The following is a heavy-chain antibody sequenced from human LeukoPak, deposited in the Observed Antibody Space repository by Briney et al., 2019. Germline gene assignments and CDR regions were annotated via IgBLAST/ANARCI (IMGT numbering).Heavy chain of an antibody. Sequence: SETLSLTCTVSGGSISSGGYYWSWIRQPPGKGLEWIGNIYHTESTYYNPSLKSRVTISVDRSKNQFSLKLSSVTAADTAVYYCARYHSGYDGYWGQGTLVTVSS. J-gene: IGHJ4*02. V-gene: IGHV4-30-2*01. CDR1: GGSISSGGYY. CDR2: IYHTEST. CDR3: ARYHSGYDGY. D-gene: IGHD5-12*01.